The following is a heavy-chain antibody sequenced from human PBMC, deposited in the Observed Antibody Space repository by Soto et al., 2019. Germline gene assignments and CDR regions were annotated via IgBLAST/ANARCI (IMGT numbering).Heavy chain of an antibody. CDR3: AKDMDSGSYYYYGVDV. CDR1: GFTFSSYV. CDR2: ISYDGSNK. V-gene: IGHV3-30*18. Sequence: PGGSLRLSCAASGFTFSSYVMHWVRQAPGKGLEWVAVISYDGSNKYYADSVKGRFTISRDNSKNTLYLQMNSLRAEDTAVYYCAKDMDSGSYYYYGVDVWGQGTTVTVSS. D-gene: IGHD1-26*01. J-gene: IGHJ6*02.